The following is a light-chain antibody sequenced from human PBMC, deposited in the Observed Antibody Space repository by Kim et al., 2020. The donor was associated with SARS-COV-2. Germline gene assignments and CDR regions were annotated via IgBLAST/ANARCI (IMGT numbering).Light chain of an antibody. Sequence: SPGESATLSCSASRRVSNNYLAWYQQKPGQAPRLLIYGASSRATGIPDRFSGSGSGTDFTLTISRLEPEDFAVFYCQQYGSSPLTFGGGTKVDIK. V-gene: IGKV3-20*01. CDR2: GAS. CDR1: RRVSNNY. J-gene: IGKJ4*01. CDR3: QQYGSSPLT.